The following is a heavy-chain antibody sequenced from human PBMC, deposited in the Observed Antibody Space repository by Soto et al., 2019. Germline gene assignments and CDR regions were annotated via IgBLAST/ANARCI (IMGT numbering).Heavy chain of an antibody. V-gene: IGHV3-53*01. CDR3: ARMTSIAVAALEGFDP. CDR1: GFTVSSNY. Sequence: GSLRLSCAASGFTVSSNYMSWVRQAPGKGLEWVSVIYSGGSTYYADSVKGRFTISRDNSKNTLYLQMNSLRAEDTAVYYCARMTSIAVAALEGFDPWGQGTLVTVSS. J-gene: IGHJ5*02. D-gene: IGHD6-19*01. CDR2: IYSGGST.